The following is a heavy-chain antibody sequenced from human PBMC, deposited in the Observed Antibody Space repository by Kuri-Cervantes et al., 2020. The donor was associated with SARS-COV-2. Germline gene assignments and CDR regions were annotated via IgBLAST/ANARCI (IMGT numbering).Heavy chain of an antibody. V-gene: IGHV1-58*02. CDR3: APFYYRSINSWSDP. J-gene: IGHJ5*02. Sequence: SVKVSCKAPGSTFCGSAIQWVRQARGQRLEWIGWIVVGSGNTDYAREFQERVTITRDMSTTTVYMELSGLRSDDTAMYYCAPFYYRSINSWSDPWGQGTQVTVSS. D-gene: IGHD3-10*01. CDR2: IVVGSGNT. CDR1: GSTFCGSA.